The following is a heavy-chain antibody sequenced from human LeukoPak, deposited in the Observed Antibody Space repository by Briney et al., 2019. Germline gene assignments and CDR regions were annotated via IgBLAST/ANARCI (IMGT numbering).Heavy chain of an antibody. J-gene: IGHJ3*01. CDR1: GIIITSYW. D-gene: IGHD1-26*01. CDR2: IKEDGSEK. V-gene: IGHV3-7*01. CDR3: ARLSGSYGGAFDL. Sequence: GGSLRLSCAASGIIITSYWRTWVRQAPEKGLEWVAYIKEDGSEKDYVDSVKGRFTISRDNARNSLYLQMDSLRAEDTAVYYCARLSGSYGGAFDLWGQGTMVTVSS.